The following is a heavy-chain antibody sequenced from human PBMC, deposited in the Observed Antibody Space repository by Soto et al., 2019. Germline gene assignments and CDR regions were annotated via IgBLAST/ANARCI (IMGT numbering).Heavy chain of an antibody. D-gene: IGHD3-22*01. Sequence: SETLSLTCTVSGGSISSYYWSWIRQPPGKGLEWIGYIYYSGSTNYNPSLKSRVTISVDTSKNQFSLKLSSVTAADTAVYYCARATKDYYDSSGYLGLDPWGQGTLVTVSS. CDR2: IYYSGST. CDR3: ARATKDYYDSSGYLGLDP. V-gene: IGHV4-59*01. J-gene: IGHJ5*02. CDR1: GGSISSYY.